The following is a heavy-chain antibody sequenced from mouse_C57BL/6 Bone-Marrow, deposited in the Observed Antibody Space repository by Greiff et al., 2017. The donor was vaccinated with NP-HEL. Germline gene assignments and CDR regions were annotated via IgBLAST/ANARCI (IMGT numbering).Heavy chain of an antibody. D-gene: IGHD4-1*01. Sequence: QVQLKQSGAELVRPGTSVKMSCKASGYTFTNYWIGWAKQRPGHGLEWIGDIYPGGGYPNYNEKFKGKATLTADKSSSTAYMQFSSLAAEDSAIYYCARESLLGAMDYWGQGTSVTVSS. J-gene: IGHJ4*01. CDR3: ARESLLGAMDY. CDR2: IYPGGGYP. V-gene: IGHV1-63*01. CDR1: GYTFTNYW.